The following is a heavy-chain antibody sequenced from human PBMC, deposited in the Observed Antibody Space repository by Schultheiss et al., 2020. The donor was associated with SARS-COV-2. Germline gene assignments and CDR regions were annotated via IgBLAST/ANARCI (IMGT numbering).Heavy chain of an antibody. CDR1: GGSFSSYY. V-gene: IGHV4-59*08. CDR3: ARGLYEDSIYYYYGMDV. D-gene: IGHD5/OR15-5a*01. CDR2: IYYSGST. J-gene: IGHJ6*02. Sequence: SETLSLTCAVYGGSFSSYYWSWIRQPPGKGLGWIGYIYYSGSTNYNPSLKSRVTISVDTSKNQFSLKLSSVTAADTAVYYCARGLYEDSIYYYYGMDVWGQGTTVTVSS.